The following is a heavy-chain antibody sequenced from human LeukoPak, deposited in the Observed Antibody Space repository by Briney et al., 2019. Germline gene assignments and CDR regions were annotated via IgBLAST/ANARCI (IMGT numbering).Heavy chain of an antibody. Sequence: SETLSLTCTVSGGSISSGGYYWRWIRQHPGKGLEWIGDIYYSGNTYYNPSLKSRVTISVDTSKNQFSLKLSSVTAADTAVYYCARDTSGDGYNFVYWGQGILVTVSS. J-gene: IGHJ4*02. CDR3: ARDTSGDGYNFVY. V-gene: IGHV4-31*03. CDR1: GGSISSGGYY. D-gene: IGHD5-24*01. CDR2: IYYSGNT.